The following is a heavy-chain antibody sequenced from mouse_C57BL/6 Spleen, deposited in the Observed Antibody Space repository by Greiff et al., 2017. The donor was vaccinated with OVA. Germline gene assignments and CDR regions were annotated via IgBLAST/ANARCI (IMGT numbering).Heavy chain of an antibody. CDR1: GFTFSSYA. D-gene: IGHD4-1*01. CDR3: ARVKLGRFAY. V-gene: IGHV5-4*01. Sequence: EVQLVESGGGLVKPGGSLRLSCAASGFTFSSYAMSWVRQTPEKRLEWVATISDGGSYTYYPDNVKGRFTISRDNAKNNLYLQMSHLKSEDTAMYYCARVKLGRFAYWGQGTLVTVSA. CDR2: ISDGGSYT. J-gene: IGHJ3*01.